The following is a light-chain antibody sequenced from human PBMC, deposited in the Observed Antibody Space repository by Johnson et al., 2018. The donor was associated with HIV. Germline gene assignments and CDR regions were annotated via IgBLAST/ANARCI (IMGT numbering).Light chain of an antibody. CDR3: GTWDSSLSAGGANYV. J-gene: IGLJ1*01. CDR2: DND. Sequence: QSVLTQPPSVSAASGQRVDISCSGGSANIENNYVSWYQQLPHTAPKLLISDNDKRPSGIPDRFSGSKSGTSATLGITGPQTADEADYYCGTWDSSLSAGGANYVFGTGTKVTVL. CDR1: SANIENNY. V-gene: IGLV1-51*01.